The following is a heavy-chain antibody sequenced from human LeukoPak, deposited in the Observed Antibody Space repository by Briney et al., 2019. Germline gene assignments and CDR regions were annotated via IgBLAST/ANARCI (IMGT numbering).Heavy chain of an antibody. CDR1: GGSISSGDYY. V-gene: IGHV4-30-4*01. CDR3: ARDGPLAGMDV. CDR2: IYYSGST. J-gene: IGHJ6*02. Sequence: SETLSLSCTVSGGSISSGDYYWSWMRQPPGKGLEWIGYIYYSGSTYYNPSLKSRVTISVDTSKNQFSLKLSSVTAADTAVYYCARDGPLAGMDVWGQGTTVTVSS.